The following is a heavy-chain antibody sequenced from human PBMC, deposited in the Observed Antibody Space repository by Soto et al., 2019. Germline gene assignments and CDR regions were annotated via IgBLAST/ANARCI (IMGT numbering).Heavy chain of an antibody. CDR1: GFTFGDYA. D-gene: IGHD3-10*01. CDR3: SRATMVRGVIIKSDY. CDR2: IRSKAYGGTT. J-gene: IGHJ4*02. Sequence: GSLRLSCTASGFTFGDYALTWVRQAPGKGLEWVGFIRSKAYGGTTEYAASVNGRFTISRDDSRTIAYLQMNSPKTEDTALYYCSRATMVRGVIIKSDYWGQGPLVTVSS. V-gene: IGHV3-49*04.